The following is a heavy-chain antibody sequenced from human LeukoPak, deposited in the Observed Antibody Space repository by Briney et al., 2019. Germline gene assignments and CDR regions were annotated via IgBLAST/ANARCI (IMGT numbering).Heavy chain of an antibody. CDR3: AKGYSSGCSIFDY. D-gene: IGHD6-19*01. CDR1: GFTFSSYD. Sequence: GRSLRLSCAASGFTFSSYDIHWVRQAPGKGLEWVAVISYDGSNKYYADSVKGRFTISRDNSKNTLYLQMNSLITEDTAVYYCAKGYSSGCSIFDYWGQGTLVTVSS. V-gene: IGHV3-30*18. J-gene: IGHJ4*02. CDR2: ISYDGSNK.